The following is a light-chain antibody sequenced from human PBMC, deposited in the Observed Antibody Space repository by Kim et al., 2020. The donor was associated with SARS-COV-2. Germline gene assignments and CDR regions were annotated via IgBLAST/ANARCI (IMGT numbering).Light chain of an antibody. CDR1: ALGEQH. Sequence: SSGSTARSTCSGDALGEQHASWYQKKSGQAPCLVVYKDSERPSGIPERFSGSSAGTTVTLTISGVQAEDDADYYCQSADSSGTYVFGSGTKVTVL. V-gene: IGLV3-25*03. J-gene: IGLJ1*01. CDR2: KDS. CDR3: QSADSSGTYV.